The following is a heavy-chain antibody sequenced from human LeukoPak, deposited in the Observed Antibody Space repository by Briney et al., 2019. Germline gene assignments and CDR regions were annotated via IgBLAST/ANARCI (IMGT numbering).Heavy chain of an antibody. J-gene: IGHJ4*02. CDR1: GFTFSSYG. CDR2: ISYDGSNK. CDR3: ARTGGGSAY. Sequence: PGGSLRLSCAASGFTFSSYGMHWVREAPGKGLEWVAVISYDGSNKYYADSVKGRFTISRDNSKKTLYLQMNRLRVEDTAIYYCARTGGGSAYWGQGTLVTVSS. V-gene: IGHV3-30*03. D-gene: IGHD2-15*01.